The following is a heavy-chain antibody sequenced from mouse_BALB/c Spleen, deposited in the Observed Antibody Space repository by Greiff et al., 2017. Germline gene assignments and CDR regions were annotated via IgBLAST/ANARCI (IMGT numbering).Heavy chain of an antibody. Sequence: EVKLVESGPGLVKPSQSLSLTCTVTGYSITSDYAWNWIRQFPGNKLEWMGYISYSGSTSYNPSLKSRISITRDTSKNQFFLQLNSVTTEDTATYYCARGGNYYGNYEFVYYAMDYWGQGTSVTVSS. CDR1: GYSITSDYA. D-gene: IGHD2-1*01. CDR3: ARGGNYYGNYEFVYYAMDY. J-gene: IGHJ4*01. CDR2: ISYSGST. V-gene: IGHV3-2*02.